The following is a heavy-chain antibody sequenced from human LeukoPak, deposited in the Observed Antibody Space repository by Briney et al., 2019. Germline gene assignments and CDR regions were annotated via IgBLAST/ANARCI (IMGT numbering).Heavy chain of an antibody. CDR1: GFTFSSYS. CDR3: ARDSRDGSGSYYVDY. J-gene: IGHJ4*02. D-gene: IGHD3-10*01. V-gene: IGHV3-21*01. CDR2: ISSSSSYI. Sequence: GGSLRLSCAASGFTFSSYSMNWVRQAPGKGLEWVSPISSSSSYIYYADSVKGRFTISRDNAKNSLYLQMNSLRAEDTAVYYCARDSRDGSGSYYVDYWGQGTLVTVSS.